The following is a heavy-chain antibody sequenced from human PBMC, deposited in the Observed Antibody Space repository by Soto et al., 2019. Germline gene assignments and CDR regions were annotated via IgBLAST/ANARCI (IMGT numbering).Heavy chain of an antibody. V-gene: IGHV3-23*01. CDR2: ISGSGGST. CDR3: AKDPSQDNWNYVGPNWFDP. CDR1: GFTFSSYA. D-gene: IGHD1-7*01. Sequence: EVQLLESGGGLVQPGGSLRLSCAASGFTFSSYAMSWVRQAPGKGLEWVSAISGSGGSTYYADSVKGRFTISRDNSKNTLYLQMNSLRAEDTAVYYCAKDPSQDNWNYVGPNWFDPWGQGTLVTVSS. J-gene: IGHJ5*02.